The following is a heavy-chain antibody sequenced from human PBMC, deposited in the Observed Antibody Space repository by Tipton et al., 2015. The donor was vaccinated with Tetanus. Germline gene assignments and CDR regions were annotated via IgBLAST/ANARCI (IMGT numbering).Heavy chain of an antibody. V-gene: IGHV1-46*01. CDR1: GYMFTGYY. Sequence: QLVQSGAEVKKPGASVKVSCKTSGYMFTGYYMHWVRQAPGQGLEWMGIINPSGGSTSYAQKFQGRVTMTRDTSTSTVYMELSSLRSEDTAVYYCARGPTVTTAHYYYGMDVWGQGTTVTVSS. J-gene: IGHJ6*02. CDR3: ARGPTVTTAHYYYGMDV. D-gene: IGHD4-11*01. CDR2: INPSGGST.